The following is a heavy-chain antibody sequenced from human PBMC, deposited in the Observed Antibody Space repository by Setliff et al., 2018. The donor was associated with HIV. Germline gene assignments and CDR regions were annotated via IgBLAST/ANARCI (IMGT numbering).Heavy chain of an antibody. J-gene: IGHJ4*02. D-gene: IGHD1-26*01. CDR3: ASRRAAMWHGLFVGFEN. CDR1: GGSFSGSY. CDR2: INHSGST. Sequence: SETLSLPCAVYGGSFSGSYWSWIRQPPGKGLEWIGEINHSGSTNYSPSLKSRVTISVDTSKNQFSLKLSSVTAADTAVYYCASRRAAMWHGLFVGFENWGQGTLVTVSS. V-gene: IGHV4-34*01.